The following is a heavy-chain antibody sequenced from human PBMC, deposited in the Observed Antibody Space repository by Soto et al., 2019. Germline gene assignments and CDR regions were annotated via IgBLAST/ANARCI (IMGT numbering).Heavy chain of an antibody. J-gene: IGHJ4*02. V-gene: IGHV4-39*01. CDR1: GGSIRSSSYY. CDR3: ASPYGKYPHYFDY. CDR2: IYYSGST. Sequence: SLTLSLTCTVSGGSIRSSSYYWGWIRQPPGKGLEWIGSIYYSGSTYYNPSLKSRVTISVDTSKNQFSLKLSSVTAADTAVYYCASPYGKYPHYFDYWGQGTLVTVSS. D-gene: IGHD2-2*02.